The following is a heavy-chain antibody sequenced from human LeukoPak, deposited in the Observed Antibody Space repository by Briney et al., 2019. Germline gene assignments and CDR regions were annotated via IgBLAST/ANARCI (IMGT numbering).Heavy chain of an antibody. J-gene: IGHJ4*02. D-gene: IGHD2-15*01. V-gene: IGHV1-18*01. CDR1: GYSFSLYG. CDR2: ISAYNGNT. Sequence: ASVKVSYKASGYSFSLYGISWVRQAPGQGLEWMGWISAYNGNTNYAQKLQGRVTMTTGTSTSTAYMELRSLRSDDTAVYCCARDRAATSTAPNDYWGQGTLVTVSS. CDR3: ARDRAATSTAPNDY.